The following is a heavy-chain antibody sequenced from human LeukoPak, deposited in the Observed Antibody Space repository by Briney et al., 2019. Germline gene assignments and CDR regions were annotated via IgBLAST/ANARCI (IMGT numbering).Heavy chain of an antibody. Sequence: SETLSLTCAVSGYSNSSGYYWGWIRQPPGKGLEWIGSIYHSGSTYYNPSLKSRVTISVDTSKNQFSLKLSSVTAADTAVYYCARHSGGYSYGYGYYFDYWGQGTLVTVSS. D-gene: IGHD5-18*01. CDR3: ARHSGGYSYGYGYYFDY. V-gene: IGHV4-38-2*01. CDR2: IYHSGST. J-gene: IGHJ4*02. CDR1: GYSNSSGYY.